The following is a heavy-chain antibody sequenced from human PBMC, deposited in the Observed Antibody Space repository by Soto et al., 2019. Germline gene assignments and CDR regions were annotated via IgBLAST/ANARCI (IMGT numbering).Heavy chain of an antibody. CDR3: ARMDHYYFHGMDV. CDR1: GYIFTGYY. V-gene: IGHV1-2*02. J-gene: IGHJ6*02. Sequence: QVQLVQSGAEVKKPGASVKVSCKASGYIFTGYYIHWMRQAPGRWLEWMEWINPFSGDTHYAPKFQGRNTVTRDTSSATAALDVSRLKSDDTALYCCARMDHYYFHGMDVWGQGTMVTVSS. CDR2: INPFSGDT.